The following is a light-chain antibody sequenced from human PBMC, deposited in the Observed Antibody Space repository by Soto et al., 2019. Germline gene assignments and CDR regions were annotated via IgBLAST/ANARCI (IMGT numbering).Light chain of an antibody. CDR2: EVS. CDR3: SSYTSSSPRV. J-gene: IGLJ1*01. V-gene: IGLV2-14*03. Sequence: QSVLTQPASVSGSPGQSITISCTGTSSEVGAYDFVSWYQQHPDKAPKLMIYEVSNRPSGVSNRFSGSKSVNTATLTISGLQAEDEADYYCSSYTSSSPRVFGTGTKVTVL. CDR1: SSEVGAYDF.